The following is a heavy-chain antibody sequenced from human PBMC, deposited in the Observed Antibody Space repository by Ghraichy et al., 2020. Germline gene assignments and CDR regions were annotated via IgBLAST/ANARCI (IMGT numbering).Heavy chain of an antibody. J-gene: IGHJ3*01. V-gene: IGHV3-23*01. CDR2: ISGSANST. CDR3: ARGPYCSSTSCYTVGAFAL. D-gene: IGHD2-2*02. Sequence: GGSLRLSCVASEFTFSSYAMPWVRQAPGKGLEWVSSISGSANSTYYADSVKGRFTISRDNSKNTLFLQLNSLRAEDTAVYFCARGPYCSSTSCYTVGAFALWGKGTMVTVSS. CDR1: EFTFSSYA.